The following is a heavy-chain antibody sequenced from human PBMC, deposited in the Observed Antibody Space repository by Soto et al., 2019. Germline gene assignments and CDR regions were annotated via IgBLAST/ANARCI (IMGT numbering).Heavy chain of an antibody. CDR3: ARQQLLPFYYALDV. CDR1: GGSISGYY. D-gene: IGHD1-26*01. CDR2: IYYRGST. J-gene: IGHJ6*02. Sequence: LSLTCNVSGGSISGYYWSWIRQSPGKGLEYIGYIYYRGSTNYNSSLKSRVTMSVDTSRNQFSLKMNSVTAADTAVYYCARQQLLPFYYALDVWGHGTTVTVSS. V-gene: IGHV4-59*01.